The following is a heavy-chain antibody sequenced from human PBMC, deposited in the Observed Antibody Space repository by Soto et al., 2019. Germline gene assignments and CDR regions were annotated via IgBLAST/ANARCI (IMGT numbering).Heavy chain of an antibody. CDR1: GYTFTSYA. D-gene: IGHD3-22*01. J-gene: IGHJ1*01. Sequence: QVQLVQSGAEVKKPGASVKVSCKASGYTFTSYAMHWVRQAPGQRLEWMGWINAGNGNTKYSQKFQGRVTITRDTSASTAYMELSSLRSEDTAVYYCVRVTDYYDSSGYYREYFQHWGQGTLVTVSS. CDR3: VRVTDYYDSSGYYREYFQH. CDR2: INAGNGNT. V-gene: IGHV1-3*01.